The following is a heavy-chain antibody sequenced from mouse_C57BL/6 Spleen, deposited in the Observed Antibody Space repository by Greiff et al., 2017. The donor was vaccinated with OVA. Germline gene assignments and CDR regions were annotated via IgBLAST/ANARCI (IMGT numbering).Heavy chain of an antibody. CDR2: INPSSGYT. Sequence: VQRVESGAELARPGASVKMSCKASGYTFTSYTMHWVKQRPGQGLEWIGYINPSSGYTKYNQKFKDKATLTADKSSSTAYMQLSSLTSEDSAVYYCARNYGYDGFAYWGQGTLVTVSA. CDR1: GYTFTSYT. V-gene: IGHV1-4*01. CDR3: ARNYGYDGFAY. D-gene: IGHD2-2*01. J-gene: IGHJ3*01.